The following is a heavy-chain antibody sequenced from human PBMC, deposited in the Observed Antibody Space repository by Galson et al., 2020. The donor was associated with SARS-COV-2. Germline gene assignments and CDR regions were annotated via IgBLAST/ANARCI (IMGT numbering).Heavy chain of an antibody. D-gene: IGHD2-8*01. CDR2: IYNSGST. CDR3: ARGGWLFGTTNYYPAANGFDP. Sequence: SETLSLTCTVSGCSISVGTFHWTWLRPHPGQGLEWIGYIYNSGSTFSSPSLKRRVTMTVDTCQNQYSLELTSVTAADTAVYYCARGGWLFGTTNYYPAANGFDPWGHGTLVTVAS. CDR1: GCSISVGTFH. V-gene: IGHV4-31*03. J-gene: IGHJ5*02.